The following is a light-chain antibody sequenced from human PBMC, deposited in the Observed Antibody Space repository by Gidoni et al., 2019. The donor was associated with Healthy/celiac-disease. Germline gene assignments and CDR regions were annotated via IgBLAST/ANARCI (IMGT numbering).Light chain of an antibody. J-gene: IGKJ2*01. V-gene: IGKV3-20*01. CDR2: GES. Sequence: EIVLTQSPGTLSLSPGERANLSCRASQSVSSSYLAWYQQKPGQAPRLLIYGESIRATGIPDRFSGSGSGTAFTLTISRLEPVDFAVYYCQQYGSSPPMYTFXXXTKLEIK. CDR3: QQYGSSPPMYT. CDR1: QSVSSSY.